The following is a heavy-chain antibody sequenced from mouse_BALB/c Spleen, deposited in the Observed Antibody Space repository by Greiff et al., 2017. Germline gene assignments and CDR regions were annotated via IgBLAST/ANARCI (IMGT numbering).Heavy chain of an antibody. CDR2: INPSSGYT. Sequence: VQLQQSGAELARPGASVKMSCKASGYTFTSYSMHWVKQRPGQGLEWIGYINPSSGYTNYNQKFKDKATLTADKSSSTAYMQLSSLTSEDSAVYYCARGLRRDAMDYWGQGTSVTVSS. CDR3: ARGLRRDAMDY. V-gene: IGHV1-4*01. J-gene: IGHJ4*01. D-gene: IGHD3-3*01. CDR1: GYTFTSYS.